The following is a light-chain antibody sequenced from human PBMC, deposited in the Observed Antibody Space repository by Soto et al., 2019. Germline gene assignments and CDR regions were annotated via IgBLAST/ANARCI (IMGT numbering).Light chain of an antibody. CDR2: DAS. CDR1: QDISNF. Sequence: DIQMTQSPSSLSASLGDRVTITCQASQDISNFLNWYQQKPGEAPKLLIYDASALPRGVPSRFSGSGSGTKFTLTIASLQPDDFATYYCQQYETFSGTFGPGTKVDIK. V-gene: IGKV1-33*01. J-gene: IGKJ1*01. CDR3: QQYETFSGT.